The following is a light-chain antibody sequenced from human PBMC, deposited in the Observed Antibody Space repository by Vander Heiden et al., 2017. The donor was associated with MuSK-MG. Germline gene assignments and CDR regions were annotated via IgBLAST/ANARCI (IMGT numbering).Light chain of an antibody. CDR3: QQRYSTLT. CDR2: AAV. CDR1: QSISSY. Sequence: IQMTPTPSSLSASVGDRVTITCRASQSISSYLNWYQQKPGKAPKLLIYAAVSLQSGVPPRFSGSGSGTDFTLTISSLQPEEFATYYCQQRYSTLTFGQGTRLEIK. J-gene: IGKJ5*01. V-gene: IGKV1-39*01.